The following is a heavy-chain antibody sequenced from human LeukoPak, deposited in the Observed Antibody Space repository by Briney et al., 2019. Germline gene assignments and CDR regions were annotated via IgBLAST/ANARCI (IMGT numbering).Heavy chain of an antibody. Sequence: SETLSLTCTVSGGSISSGGYYWSWIRQHPGKGLEWIGYIYYSGSTYYNPSLKSRVTISVDTSKNQFSLKLSSVTAADTAVYYCARVGDYGDYYYYYGMDVWGQGTTVTVSS. CDR1: GGSISSGGYY. CDR3: ARVGDYGDYYYYYGMDV. D-gene: IGHD4-17*01. V-gene: IGHV4-31*03. J-gene: IGHJ6*02. CDR2: IYYSGST.